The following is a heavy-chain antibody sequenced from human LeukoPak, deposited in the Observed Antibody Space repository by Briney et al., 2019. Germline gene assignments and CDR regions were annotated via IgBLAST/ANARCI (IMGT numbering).Heavy chain of an antibody. CDR2: ISSSSRYI. CDR1: GFTFSSYS. D-gene: IGHD2-15*01. J-gene: IGHJ4*02. CDR3: VRDLGYCSGGSCFFDY. Sequence: GGSLRLSCAASGFTFSSYSMNWVRQAPGKGLEWVSFISSSSRYIYYADSLKGRFTISRDNAKNSLYLQMNSLRAEDTAVYYCVRDLGYCSGGSCFFDYWGQGTLVTVSS. V-gene: IGHV3-21*01.